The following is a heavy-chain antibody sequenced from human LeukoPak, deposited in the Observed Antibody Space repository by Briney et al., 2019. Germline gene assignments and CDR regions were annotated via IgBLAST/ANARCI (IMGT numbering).Heavy chain of an antibody. CDR1: AFTFSNYW. CDR3: ARDRGYSTFDY. J-gene: IGHJ4*02. D-gene: IGHD4-23*01. Sequence: GSLRLSCAASAFTFSNYWMSWVRQAPGKGPEWVANIKEDGGEINYLDSVKGRFTISRDNAKNSLYLQMNRLRAEDTAVYYCARDRGYSTFDYWGQGTLATVSS. V-gene: IGHV3-7*01. CDR2: IKEDGGEI.